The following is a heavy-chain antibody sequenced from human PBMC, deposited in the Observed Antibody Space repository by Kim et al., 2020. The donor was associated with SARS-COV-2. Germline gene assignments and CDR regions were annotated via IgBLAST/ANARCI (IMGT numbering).Heavy chain of an antibody. CDR1: GFTFSFYT. CDR2: ISGSSSDI. D-gene: IGHD3-22*01. J-gene: IGHJ4*02. V-gene: IGHV3-21*01. Sequence: GGSLRLSCAASGFTFSFYTMNWVRQAPGKGLEWVSSISGSSSDIYYADSVKGRFTISRDNAKSSVYLQMSSLRAEDTAVYYCMRTYYYDTMDDYCGQGTL. CDR3: MRTYYYDTMDDY.